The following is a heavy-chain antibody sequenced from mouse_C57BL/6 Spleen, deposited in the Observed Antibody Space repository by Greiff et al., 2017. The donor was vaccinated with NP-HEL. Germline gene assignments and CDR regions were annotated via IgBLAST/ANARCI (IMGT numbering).Heavy chain of an antibody. CDR3: ARARAWFAY. J-gene: IGHJ3*01. V-gene: IGHV5-4*01. D-gene: IGHD3-1*01. Sequence: DVHLVESGGGLVKPGGSLKLSCAASGFTFSSYAMSWVRQTPEKRLEWVATISDGGSYTYYPDNVKGRFTISRDNAKNNLYLQMSHLKSEDTARDYCARARAWFAYWGKGTLVTVSA. CDR2: ISDGGSYT. CDR1: GFTFSSYA.